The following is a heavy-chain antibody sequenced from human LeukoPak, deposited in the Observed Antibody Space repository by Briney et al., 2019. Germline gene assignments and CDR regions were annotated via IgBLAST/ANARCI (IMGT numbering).Heavy chain of an antibody. J-gene: IGHJ4*02. V-gene: IGHV4-34*01. D-gene: IGHD2-15*01. CDR1: GGSFSSYH. CDR2: IKNSGST. CDR3: ARGAYCSGGSCYKYFDY. Sequence: SETLSLTCSVYGGSFSSYHWSWIRQPPGKGLEWIGEIKNSGSTNYNPSLKSRVTISADTSKNQFSLKLSSVTAADTAVYYCARGAYCSGGSCYKYFDYWGQGTLVTVSS.